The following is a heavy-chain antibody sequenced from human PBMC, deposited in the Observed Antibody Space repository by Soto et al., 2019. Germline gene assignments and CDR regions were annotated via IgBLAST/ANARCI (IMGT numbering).Heavy chain of an antibody. J-gene: IGHJ3*02. CDR3: ARFRYGDYGRGVLDI. Sequence: PSQTLSLTCAIAGDNVSGNSVVWYWIRRSPSRGLEWLARTYRQSNWYNDYAASGKSRRTSTPDTSKNQFSLQLNSVTPADTAIYFCARFRYGDYGRGVLDISGQGTTVTVS. CDR2: TYRQSNWYN. D-gene: IGHD4-17*01. CDR1: GDNVSGNSVV. V-gene: IGHV6-1*01.